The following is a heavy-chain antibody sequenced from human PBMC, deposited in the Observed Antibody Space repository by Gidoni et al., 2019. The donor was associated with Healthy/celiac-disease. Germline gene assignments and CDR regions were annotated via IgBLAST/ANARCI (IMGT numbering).Heavy chain of an antibody. J-gene: IGHJ6*02. V-gene: IGHV1-8*01. D-gene: IGHD3-3*01. CDR2: MNPNSGNT. CDR3: ARGGRITIFGVVISTPTYGMDV. Sequence: QVQLVQSGAEVKKPGASVKVSCKASGYTFTSDAINLVRQATGQGLEWMGWMNPNSGNTGYAQKFQGRVTMTRNTSISTAYMELSSLRSEDTAVYYCARGGRITIFGVVISTPTYGMDVWGQGTTVTVSS. CDR1: GYTFTSDA.